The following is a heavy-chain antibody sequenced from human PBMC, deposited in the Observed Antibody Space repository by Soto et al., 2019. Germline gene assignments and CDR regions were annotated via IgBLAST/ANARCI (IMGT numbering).Heavy chain of an antibody. CDR1: SGPSRSYN. D-gene: IGHD1-26*01. J-gene: IGHJ6*02. Sequence: QVQLQQSGPRLVKPSETLSLTCTVSSGPSRSYNWGWIRQSPRSGLEWIGYVYYTGDTAYNPSLKSQDTIAADTSTNNISLILGSLTAADTAVYYCVRQGIDYRHGLADVWGQGTTVTVSS. CDR3: VRQGIDYRHGLADV. V-gene: IGHV4-59*08. CDR2: VYYTGDT.